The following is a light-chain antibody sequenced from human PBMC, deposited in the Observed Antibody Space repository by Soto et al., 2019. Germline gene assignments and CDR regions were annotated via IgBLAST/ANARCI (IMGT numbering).Light chain of an antibody. CDR3: SSYAGITSYV. CDR2: EVS. CDR1: SSDVGGYNY. Sequence: QSVLAQPPSASGSPGQSVTISCTGTSSDVGGYNYVSWYQQHPGKAPKLMIYEVSKRPSGVPDRFSGSKSGNTASLTVSGLQAEDEADYYCSSYAGITSYVFVTGTKVTVL. J-gene: IGLJ1*01. V-gene: IGLV2-8*01.